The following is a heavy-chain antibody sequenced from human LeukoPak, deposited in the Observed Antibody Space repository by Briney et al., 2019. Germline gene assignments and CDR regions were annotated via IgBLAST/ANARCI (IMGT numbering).Heavy chain of an antibody. V-gene: IGHV3-23*01. CDR2: ITGSGGST. Sequence: PGGSLRLSCVASEFTFSDYAMSWVRQAPGKGLEWVSAITGSGGSTYYADSVEGRFTISRGNSKNTLYLQMNSLRADDTAVYYCAKGKDCWGQGTLVTVSS. CDR1: EFTFSDYA. CDR3: AKGKDC. J-gene: IGHJ4*02.